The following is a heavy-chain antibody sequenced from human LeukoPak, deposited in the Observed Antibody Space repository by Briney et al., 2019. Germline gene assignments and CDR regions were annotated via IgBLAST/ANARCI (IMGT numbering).Heavy chain of an antibody. Sequence: ASVTVSCKVSGYTLTELGMHWVRQAPGKGLEWMGGFDPEDGETIYAQKFQGRVTMTEDTSTHTAYMELSRLRSDDTAVYYCASSEKKIVAARLDYWGQGTLVTVSS. CDR2: FDPEDGET. D-gene: IGHD6-6*01. CDR1: GYTLTELG. CDR3: ASSEKKIVAARLDY. V-gene: IGHV1-24*01. J-gene: IGHJ4*02.